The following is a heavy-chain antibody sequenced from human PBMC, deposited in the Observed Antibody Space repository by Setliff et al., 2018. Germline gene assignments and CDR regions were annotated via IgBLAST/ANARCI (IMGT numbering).Heavy chain of an antibody. V-gene: IGHV1-18*01. Sequence: ASVKVSCKTSGYSSTNYGINWVRQAPGQGLEWMGWNSVYAREFQGRVTMTIDTPTSTAYMELRSLKSDDTAVYYCARGPPDFVVVAAAAKFDYWGPGTLGTVS. CDR3: ARGPPDFVVVAAAAKFDY. CDR1: GYSSTNYG. CDR2: NSV. J-gene: IGHJ4*02. D-gene: IGHD2-15*01.